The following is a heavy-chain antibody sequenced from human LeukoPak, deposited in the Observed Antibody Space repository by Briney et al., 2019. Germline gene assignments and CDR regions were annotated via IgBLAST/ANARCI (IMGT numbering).Heavy chain of an antibody. D-gene: IGHD2-2*01. CDR2: ISSSGSTI. CDR3: ASQTCSSTSCYWYFDY. V-gene: IGHV3-11*01. J-gene: IGHJ4*02. CDR1: GFTFSDYY. Sequence: GGSLRLSCAASGFTFSDYYMSWIRQAPGKGLEWVSYISSSGSTIYYADSVKGRFTISRDNAKNSLYLQMNSLRAEDTAVYYCASQTCSSTSCYWYFDYWGQGTLVTVSS.